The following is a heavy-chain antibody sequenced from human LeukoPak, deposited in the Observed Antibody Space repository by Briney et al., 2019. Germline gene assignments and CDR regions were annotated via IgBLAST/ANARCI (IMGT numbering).Heavy chain of an antibody. J-gene: IGHJ4*02. CDR3: ASALRIYYYFDY. V-gene: IGHV3-21*04. CDR1: GFTFSNYV. CDR2: ISSSSSYI. D-gene: IGHD1-26*01. Sequence: PGGSLRLSCAASGFTFSNYVMNWVRQAPGKGLEWVSSISSSSSYIYYADSVKGRFTISRDNAKNSLYLQMNSMRAEDTAVYYCASALRIYYYFDYWGQGTLVTVSS.